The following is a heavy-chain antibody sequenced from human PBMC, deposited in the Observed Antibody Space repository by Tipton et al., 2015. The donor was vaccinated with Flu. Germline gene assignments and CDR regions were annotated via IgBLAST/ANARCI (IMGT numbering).Heavy chain of an antibody. CDR2: IYYSGSI. Sequence: TLSLTCTVSGGSISSHYWSWIRQSPGKGLEWIGYIYYSGSISYNPSLKSRVTISVDTSKNQFSLRLSSVTAADTAVYYCAREWGDAFDIWGQGTMVTVSS. D-gene: IGHD3-16*01. CDR3: AREWGDAFDI. V-gene: IGHV4-59*11. J-gene: IGHJ3*02. CDR1: GGSISSHY.